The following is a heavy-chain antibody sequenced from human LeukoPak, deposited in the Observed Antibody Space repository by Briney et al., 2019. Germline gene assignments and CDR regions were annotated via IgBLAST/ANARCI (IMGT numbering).Heavy chain of an antibody. CDR2: MYPGGGST. CDR1: AYTFTSHY. V-gene: IGHV1-46*01. J-gene: IGHJ6*02. D-gene: IGHD6-13*01. Sequence: ASVKVSCKASAYTFTSHYMHWVRQAPGQGLEWMGIMYPGGGSTSYAQMFQGRNTMTRDTSTSTVYMELSSLRSEDTAVYYCAREVGSSSWYNYYGVDVWGQGTTVTVSS. CDR3: AREVGSSSWYNYYGVDV.